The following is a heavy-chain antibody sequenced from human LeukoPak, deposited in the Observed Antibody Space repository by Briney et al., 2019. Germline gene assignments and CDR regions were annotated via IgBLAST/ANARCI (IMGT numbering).Heavy chain of an antibody. D-gene: IGHD3-22*01. CDR2: INPNSGGT. Sequence: VKVSCKASGYTFTGYYMHWVRQAPGQGLEWMGWINPNSGGTNYARKFQGRVTMTRDTSISTAYMELSRLRSDDTAVYYCARDGDSYYYDSSGYPGIDYWGQGTLVTVSS. CDR1: GYTFTGYY. V-gene: IGHV1-2*02. J-gene: IGHJ4*02. CDR3: ARDGDSYYYDSSGYPGIDY.